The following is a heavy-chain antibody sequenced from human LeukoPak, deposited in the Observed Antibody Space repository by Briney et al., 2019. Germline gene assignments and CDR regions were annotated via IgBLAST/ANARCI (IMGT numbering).Heavy chain of an antibody. CDR2: IIPIFGTA. J-gene: IGHJ4*02. Sequence: GASVKVSCKASGGTFSSYAISWVRQAPGQGLEWMGGIIPIFGTANYAQKFQGGVTITADESTSTAYMELSSLRSEDTAVYYCASYYYGSGSYYLFDYWGQGTLVTASS. D-gene: IGHD3-10*01. CDR1: GGTFSSYA. CDR3: ASYYYGSGSYYLFDY. V-gene: IGHV1-69*13.